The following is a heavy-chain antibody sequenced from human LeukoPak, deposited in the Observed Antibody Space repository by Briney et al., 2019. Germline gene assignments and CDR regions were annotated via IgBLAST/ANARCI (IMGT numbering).Heavy chain of an antibody. V-gene: IGHV3-20*04. CDR2: INWNGGST. Sequence: PGGSLRLSCAASGFTFDDYGMSWVRQAPGKGLEWVSGINWNGGSTGYADSVKGRFTISRDNAKNPLYLQMNSLRAEDTALYYCARAHHGDYGHYFDYWGQGTLVNVSS. CDR3: ARAHHGDYGHYFDY. CDR1: GFTFDDYG. D-gene: IGHD4-17*01. J-gene: IGHJ4*02.